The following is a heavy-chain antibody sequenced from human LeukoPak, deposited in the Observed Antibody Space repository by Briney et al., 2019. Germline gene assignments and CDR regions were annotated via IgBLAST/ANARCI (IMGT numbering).Heavy chain of an antibody. V-gene: IGHV1-69*05. CDR3: AREGSVVVAGIKGDAVDI. D-gene: IGHD6-19*01. J-gene: IGHJ3*02. CDR2: IIPIFGTA. Sequence: SVKVSCKASGGTFSSYAISWVRQAPGQGLEWMGGIIPIFGTANYAQKFQGRVTITMDESTSTAYMELSSLRSEDTAVYYCAREGSVVVAGIKGDAVDIWGQGTMVIVSS. CDR1: GGTFSSYA.